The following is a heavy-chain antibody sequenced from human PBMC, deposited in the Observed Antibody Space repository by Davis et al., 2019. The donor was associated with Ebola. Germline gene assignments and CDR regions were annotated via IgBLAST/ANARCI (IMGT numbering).Heavy chain of an antibody. CDR3: ARDRVQTLKHDYGDPGSFDY. J-gene: IGHJ4*02. Sequence: PGGSLRLSCAASGFTFSSYWMSWVRQAPGKGLEWVANIKQDGSEKYYVDSVKGRFTISRDNAKNSLYLQMNSLRAEDTAVYYCARDRVQTLKHDYGDPGSFDYWGQGTLVTVSS. CDR2: IKQDGSEK. D-gene: IGHD4-17*01. V-gene: IGHV3-7*01. CDR1: GFTFSSYW.